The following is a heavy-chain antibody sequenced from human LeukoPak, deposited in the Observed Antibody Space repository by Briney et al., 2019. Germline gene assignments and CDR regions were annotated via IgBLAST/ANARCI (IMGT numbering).Heavy chain of an antibody. D-gene: IGHD5-24*01. CDR1: GFTFSSYG. CDR3: ATGRDGYFTY. CDR2: ISYDGSNK. Sequence: GGSLRLSCAASGFTFSSYGMHWVRQAPGKGLEWVAVISYDGSNKYYADSVKGRFTISRDNSKNTLYLQMNSLGAEDTAVYYCATGRDGYFTYWGQGTLVTVSS. V-gene: IGHV3-30*03. J-gene: IGHJ4*02.